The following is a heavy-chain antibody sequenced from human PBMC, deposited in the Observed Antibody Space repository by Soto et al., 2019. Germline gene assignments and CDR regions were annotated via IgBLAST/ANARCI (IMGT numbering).Heavy chain of an antibody. CDR3: AREGATHTFDY. D-gene: IGHD1-26*01. Sequence: SVKVSCKASGYTFTSYGISWVRQAPGQGLEWMGGVIPIFGKTNYAQKFQGRVTITADESTSTVYMELSSLRSEDTAVYYCAREGATHTFDYWGRGTLVTVSS. V-gene: IGHV1-69*13. J-gene: IGHJ4*02. CDR1: GYTFTSYG. CDR2: VIPIFGKT.